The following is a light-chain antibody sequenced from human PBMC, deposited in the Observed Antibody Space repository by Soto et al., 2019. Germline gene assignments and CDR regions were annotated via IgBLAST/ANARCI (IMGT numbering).Light chain of an antibody. CDR2: GAS. J-gene: IGKJ1*01. Sequence: EIVMTQSPVTLSVSPGERATLSCRASQSVNSYLAWYQQKPGQAPRLLIYGASNRATGIPDRFSGSGSGTDFTLTISRLEPEDFAVYYCQQYGSSGTFGQGTKVDIK. V-gene: IGKV3-20*01. CDR3: QQYGSSGT. CDR1: QSVNSY.